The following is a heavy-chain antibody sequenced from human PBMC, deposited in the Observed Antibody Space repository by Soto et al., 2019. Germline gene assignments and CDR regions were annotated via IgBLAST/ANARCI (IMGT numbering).Heavy chain of an antibody. CDR2: ISWNSGRI. CDR1: GFIFDDYA. V-gene: IGHV3-9*01. Sequence: GGSLRLSCAASGFIFDDYAMHWVRQAPGKGLEWVSHISWNSGRIHYADSVKGRFTISRDSAKNSLYLQMNSLRAEDTALYYCARGAQYGDFGGYIDYWGQGTLVTVSS. D-gene: IGHD4-17*01. J-gene: IGHJ4*02. CDR3: ARGAQYGDFGGYIDY.